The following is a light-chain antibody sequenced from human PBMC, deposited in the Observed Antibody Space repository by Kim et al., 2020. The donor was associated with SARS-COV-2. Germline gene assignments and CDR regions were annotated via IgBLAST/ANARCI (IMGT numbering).Light chain of an antibody. J-gene: IGLJ2*01. CDR1: SSDVGGYNY. CDR2: DVS. V-gene: IGLV2-14*03. CDR3: SSYTSSSTLV. Sequence: GQWITISCTDTSSDVGGYNYVSWYQHHPGKAPKFMIYDVSKRPSWVSNRFSGSKSGNTASLTISGLQAEDEADYSCSSYTSSSTLVFGGGTQLTVL.